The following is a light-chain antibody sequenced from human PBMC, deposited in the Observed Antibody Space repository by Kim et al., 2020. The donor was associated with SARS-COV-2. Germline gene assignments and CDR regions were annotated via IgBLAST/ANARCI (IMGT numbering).Light chain of an antibody. J-gene: IGLJ2*01. Sequence: SYELTQPPSVSVAPGKTARITCGGENIGSESVHWNQQKPGQAPVVVIYYDRDRPSGIPDRFSGSNSGNMATLTITRVEAGDEADYYCQVWDTSTNHVVFGGGTQLTVL. CDR3: QVWDTSTNHVV. CDR1: NIGSES. V-gene: IGLV3-21*01. CDR2: YDR.